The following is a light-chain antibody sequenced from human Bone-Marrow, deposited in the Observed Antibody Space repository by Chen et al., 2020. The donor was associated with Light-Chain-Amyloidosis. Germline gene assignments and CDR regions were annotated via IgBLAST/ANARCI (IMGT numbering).Light chain of an antibody. J-gene: IGLJ2*01. V-gene: IGLV3-25*03. CDR1: DLPTKY. Sequence: SHELTQPPSVSVSPGHTARITCSGDDLPTKYAYWYQQKPGQAPVLVIHRDTERPSGISERFSGSSSGTTATLTISGVQAEDEAEYHCQSADSSGTYEVIFGGGTKLTVL. CDR3: QSADSSGTYEVI. CDR2: RDT.